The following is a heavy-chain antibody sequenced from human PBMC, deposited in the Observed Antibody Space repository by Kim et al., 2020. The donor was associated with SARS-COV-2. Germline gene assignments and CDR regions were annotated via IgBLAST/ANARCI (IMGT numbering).Heavy chain of an antibody. CDR3: ARYDGGYDFWSGYLDHGMDV. V-gene: IGHV1-69*13. CDR1: GGTFSSYA. D-gene: IGHD3-3*01. Sequence: SVKVSCKASGGTFSSYAISWVRQAPGQRLEWMGGIIPIFGTANYAQKFQGRVTITADESTSTAYMELSSLRSEDTAVYYCARYDGGYDFWSGYLDHGMDVWGQGTTVTVSS. CDR2: IIPIFGTA. J-gene: IGHJ6*02.